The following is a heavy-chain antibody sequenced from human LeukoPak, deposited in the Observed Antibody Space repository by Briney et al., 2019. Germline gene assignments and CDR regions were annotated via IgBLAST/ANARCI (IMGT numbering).Heavy chain of an antibody. D-gene: IGHD3-22*01. CDR3: ARGKLYSSAY. Sequence: GGSLRLSCAASGFTFKNEPMNWVRQAPGKGLEWVSAISGSGGSTYYADSVKGRFTISRDNSKNTLYLQMNSLRAEDTAVYCCARGKLYSSAYWGQGTLVTVSS. V-gene: IGHV3-23*01. J-gene: IGHJ4*02. CDR1: GFTFKNEP. CDR2: ISGSGGST.